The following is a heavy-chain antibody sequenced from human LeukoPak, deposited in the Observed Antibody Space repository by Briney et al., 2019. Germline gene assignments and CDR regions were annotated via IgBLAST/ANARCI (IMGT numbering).Heavy chain of an antibody. CDR3: ASGLRTFDY. CDR2: IRQDGSEK. CDR1: GFTFSSYW. V-gene: IGHV3-7*01. D-gene: IGHD5-12*01. Sequence: GGSLRLSCAASGFTFSSYWMSWVRQAPGKGLEWVANIRQDGSEKYYVDSVKGRFTISRDNAKKSLYLQMNSLRAEDTAVYYCASGLRTFDYWGQGTLVTVSS. J-gene: IGHJ4*02.